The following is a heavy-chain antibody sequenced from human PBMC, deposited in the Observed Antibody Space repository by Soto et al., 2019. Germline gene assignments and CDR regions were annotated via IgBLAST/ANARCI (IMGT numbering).Heavy chain of an antibody. Sequence: EVQLVESGGGLVQPGGSLRLSCAASGFTFSSYSMNWVRQAPGKGLEWVSYIRSSSSTIYYADSVKGRFTISRDNAKNSLYLQMNSPRDEDTAVYYCAREGGNLNWFDPWGQGTLVTVSS. CDR1: GFTFSSYS. J-gene: IGHJ5*02. CDR2: IRSSSSTI. CDR3: AREGGNLNWFDP. D-gene: IGHD1-26*01. V-gene: IGHV3-48*02.